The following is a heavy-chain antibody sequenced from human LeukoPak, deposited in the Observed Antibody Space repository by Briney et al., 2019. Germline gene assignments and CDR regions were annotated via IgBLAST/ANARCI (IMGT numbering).Heavy chain of an antibody. Sequence: GGSLRLPCAASGFTFSSYAMSWVRQAPGKGLEWVSAISGSGGSTYYADSVKGRFTISRDNSKNTLYLQMNSLRAEDTAVYYCAKAVVPRGGYYYGMDVWGQGTTVTVSS. D-gene: IGHD3-16*01. CDR3: AKAVVPRGGYYYGMDV. J-gene: IGHJ6*02. CDR1: GFTFSSYA. V-gene: IGHV3-23*01. CDR2: ISGSGGST.